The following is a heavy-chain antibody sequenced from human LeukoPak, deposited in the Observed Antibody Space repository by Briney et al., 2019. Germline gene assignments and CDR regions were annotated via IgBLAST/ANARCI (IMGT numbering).Heavy chain of an antibody. CDR1: GFTFSSYG. J-gene: IGHJ4*02. Sequence: SGGSLRLSCAASGFTFSSYGIHWVRQSPGKGLEWVAVIWCDGSKKYYADSVKDRFTISRDNSKNTLYLQMNSLRAEDTAVYYCATMVRGGITCAFDYWGQGTLVTVSS. CDR3: ATMVRGGITCAFDY. V-gene: IGHV3-33*01. CDR2: IWCDGSKK. D-gene: IGHD3-10*01.